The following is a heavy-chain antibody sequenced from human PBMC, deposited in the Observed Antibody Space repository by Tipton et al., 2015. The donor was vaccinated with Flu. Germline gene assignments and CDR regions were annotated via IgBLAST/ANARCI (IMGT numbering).Heavy chain of an antibody. CDR3: AKSFNKRYCSGGSCYWWYFDH. CDR2: ISYDGSNK. D-gene: IGHD2-15*01. J-gene: IGHJ2*01. V-gene: IGHV3-30*18. CDR1: GFTFSSYG. Sequence: LSLTCAASGFTFSSYGMHWVRQAPDKGLEWVAVISYDGSNKYYADSVKGRFTISRDNSKNTLYLQMNSLRAEDTAVYYCAKSFNKRYCSGGSCYWWYFDHWGRGTLVTVS.